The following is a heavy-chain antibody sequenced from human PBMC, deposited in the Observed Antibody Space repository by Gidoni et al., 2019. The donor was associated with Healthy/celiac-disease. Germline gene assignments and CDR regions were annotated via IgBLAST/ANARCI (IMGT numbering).Heavy chain of an antibody. D-gene: IGHD1-26*01. CDR3: ARDTVGARKYFDY. CDR1: GGAVSSGSYY. V-gene: IGHV4-61*01. Sequence: QGQLQGSGPGLVKPSETLSLTGTVSGGAVSSGSYYWSWIRPPPGKGLAWIGYIYSRGSTNYHPSLQSRVTLSVDTSKTQFSLKLSSVTAADTAVYYCARDTVGARKYFDYWGQGTLVTVSS. J-gene: IGHJ4*02. CDR2: IYSRGST.